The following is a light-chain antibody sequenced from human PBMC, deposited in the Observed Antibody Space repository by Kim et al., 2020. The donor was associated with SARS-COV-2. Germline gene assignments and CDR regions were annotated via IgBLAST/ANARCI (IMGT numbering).Light chain of an antibody. Sequence: STSVGDRVTMLCRTRQGISNSLAGYQQEPGKVPTLLIYATSTLQSGVPSRFSGSGSGTDFTLTISSLQPEDVATYYCQKYYSAPFTFGGGTKLEI. CDR1: QGISNS. V-gene: IGKV1-27*01. J-gene: IGKJ4*01. CDR3: QKYYSAPFT. CDR2: ATS.